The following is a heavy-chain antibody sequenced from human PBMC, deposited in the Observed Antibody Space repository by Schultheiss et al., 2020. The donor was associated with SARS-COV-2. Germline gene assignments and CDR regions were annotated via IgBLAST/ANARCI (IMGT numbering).Heavy chain of an antibody. CDR2: ISYDGSNK. CDR3: AKLYSGSYNDDGLIDY. V-gene: IGHV3-30*18. CDR1: GFTFSSYG. J-gene: IGHJ4*02. D-gene: IGHD1-26*01. Sequence: GESLKISCAASGFTFSSYGMHWVRQAPGKGLEWVAVISYDGSNKYYADSVKGRFTISRDNSKNTLYLQMNSLRAEDTAVYYCAKLYSGSYNDDGLIDYWGQGTLVTVSS.